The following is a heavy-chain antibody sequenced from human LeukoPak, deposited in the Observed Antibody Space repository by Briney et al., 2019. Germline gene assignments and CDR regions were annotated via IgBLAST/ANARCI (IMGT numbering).Heavy chain of an antibody. V-gene: IGHV3-21*01. D-gene: IGHD3-10*01. CDR2: ISSSSSYI. Sequence: PGGSLRLSCAASGFTSSSYSMNWVRQAPGKGLEWVSSISSSSSYIYYADSVKGRFTISRDNAKNSLYLQMNSLRAEDTAVYYCARDLYYYGSGSYRWFDYWGQGTLVTVSS. CDR1: GFTSSSYS. J-gene: IGHJ4*02. CDR3: ARDLYYYGSGSYRWFDY.